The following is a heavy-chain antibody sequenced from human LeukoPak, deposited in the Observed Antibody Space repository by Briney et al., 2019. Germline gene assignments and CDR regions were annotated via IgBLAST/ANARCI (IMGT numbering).Heavy chain of an antibody. D-gene: IGHD6-13*01. CDR2: IYWNGGST. CDR3: ARDRSPSSSSYSSSWYAGP. CDR1: GFTFDDYG. Sequence: PGGSLRLSCAASGFTFDDYGMSWVRQAPGKGLEWVSGIYWNGGSTGYADSVKGRFTISRDNAKNSLYLQMNSLRAEDTALYYCARDRSPSSSSYSSSWYAGPWGQGTLVTVSS. J-gene: IGHJ5*02. V-gene: IGHV3-20*04.